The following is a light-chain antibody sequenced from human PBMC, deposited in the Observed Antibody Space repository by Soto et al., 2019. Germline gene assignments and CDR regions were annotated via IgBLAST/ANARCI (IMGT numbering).Light chain of an antibody. Sequence: IQLTQSPSSLSASVADRVTITCRASQTISSWLAWYQQKPGKAPKLLIYKASTLKSGVPSRFSGSGSGTEFTLTISSLQPDDCATYYCQHYNSYSEAFGQGTKVDIK. CDR3: QHYNSYSEA. CDR2: KAS. J-gene: IGKJ1*01. CDR1: QTISSW. V-gene: IGKV1-5*03.